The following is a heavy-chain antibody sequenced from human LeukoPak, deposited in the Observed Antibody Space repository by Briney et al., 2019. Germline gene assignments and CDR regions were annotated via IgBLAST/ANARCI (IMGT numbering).Heavy chain of an antibody. CDR2: MNPNSGNT. CDR3: ARANYYGSGKKDLDY. CDR1: GYTFTTCD. D-gene: IGHD3-10*01. Sequence: GASVKVSCKASGYTFTTCDINWVRQATGQGLEWMGWMNPNSGNTGYAQKFQGRVTMTRNTSMSTAYMELSGLRSEDTAVYYCARANYYGSGKKDLDYWGQGTLVTVSS. J-gene: IGHJ4*02. V-gene: IGHV1-8*01.